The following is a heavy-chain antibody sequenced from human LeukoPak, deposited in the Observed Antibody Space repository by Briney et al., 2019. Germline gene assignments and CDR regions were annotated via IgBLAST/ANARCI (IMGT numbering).Heavy chain of an antibody. V-gene: IGHV4-4*07. CDR2: IYTSGST. D-gene: IGHD6-19*01. CDR3: ARYSSGWSIDNGQFDH. CDR1: GASISSYY. Sequence: KPSETLSLTCTVSGASISSYYWSWIRQPAGKGLEWIGRIYTSGSTNYNPSLNSRITMSIGTSKNQFSLKLSSVTAADTAVYYCARYSSGWSIDNGQFDHWGQGTLVTVSS. J-gene: IGHJ4*02.